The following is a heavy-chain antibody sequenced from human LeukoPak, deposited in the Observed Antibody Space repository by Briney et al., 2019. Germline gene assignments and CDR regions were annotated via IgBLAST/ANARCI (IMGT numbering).Heavy chain of an antibody. D-gene: IGHD4-17*01. Sequence: ASVKVSCKASGYTFTGYYMHWVRQAPGQGLEWLGWMNPNSGNTGYAQKFQGRVTMTRNTSISTAYMELSSLRSEDTAVYYCAKNNATVRYFQHWGQGTLVSVPS. CDR2: MNPNSGNT. CDR3: AKNNATVRYFQH. CDR1: GYTFTGYY. J-gene: IGHJ1*01. V-gene: IGHV1-8*02.